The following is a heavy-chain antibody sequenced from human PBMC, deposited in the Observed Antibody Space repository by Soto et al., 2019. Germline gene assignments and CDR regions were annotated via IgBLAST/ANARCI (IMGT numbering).Heavy chain of an antibody. V-gene: IGHV1-2*02. CDR2: INPNSGGT. CDR3: ARDIRGGDIVVVPAAQLDY. CDR1: GYTFTGYH. J-gene: IGHJ4*02. Sequence: ASVKVSCKASGYTFTGYHMHWVRQAPGQGLEWMGWINPNSGGTNYAQKFQGRVTMTRDTSISTAYMELSRLRSDDTAVYYCARDIRGGDIVVVPAAQLDYWGQGTLVTVSS. D-gene: IGHD2-2*01.